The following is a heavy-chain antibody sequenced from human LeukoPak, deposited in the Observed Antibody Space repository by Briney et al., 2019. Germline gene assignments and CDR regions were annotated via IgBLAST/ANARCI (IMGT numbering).Heavy chain of an antibody. D-gene: IGHD6-19*01. V-gene: IGHV3-9*01. CDR3: AREQYSSGSAFDI. Sequence: GGSLRLSCAASGFTFDDYAMHWVRQAPGKGLEWVSGISWNSGSIGYADSVKGRFTISRDNAKNSLYLQMNSLRAEDTAVYYCAREQYSSGSAFDIWGQGTMVTVSS. CDR1: GFTFDDYA. J-gene: IGHJ3*02. CDR2: ISWNSGSI.